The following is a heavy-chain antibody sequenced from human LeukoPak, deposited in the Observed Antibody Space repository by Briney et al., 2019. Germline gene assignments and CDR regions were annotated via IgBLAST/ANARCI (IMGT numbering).Heavy chain of an antibody. CDR2: IYYSGST. D-gene: IGHD1-26*01. J-gene: IGHJ4*02. V-gene: IGHV4-59*01. CDR1: GGSITNYY. Sequence: SETLSLTCTVSGGSITNYYWAWIRQPPGKGLEWIGYIYYSGSTNYNPSLKSRVTISVDTSKNQFSLKLSSVTAADTAVYYCARDSGSYEFDYWGQGTLVTVSS. CDR3: ARDSGSYEFDY.